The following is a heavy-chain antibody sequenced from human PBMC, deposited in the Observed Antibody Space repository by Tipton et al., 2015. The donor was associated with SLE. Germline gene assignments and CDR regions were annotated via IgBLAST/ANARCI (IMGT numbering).Heavy chain of an antibody. J-gene: IGHJ4*02. Sequence: SLRLSCVASRFTFSTYGMHWVRQAPGKGLEWVATIWHDGSKKQYAEFVKGRFTISRDNSKNTLYLEMNSLGAEDTAVYYCVKDDVYNLVRAVYCGQGSLVSVSS. CDR3: VKDDVYNLVRAVY. V-gene: IGHV3-33*03. D-gene: IGHD3-16*01. CDR2: IWHDGSKK. CDR1: RFTFSTYG.